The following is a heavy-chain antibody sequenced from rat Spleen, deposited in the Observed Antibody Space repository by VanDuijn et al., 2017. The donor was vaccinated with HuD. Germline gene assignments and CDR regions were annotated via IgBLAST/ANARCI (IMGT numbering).Heavy chain of an antibody. V-gene: IGHV5-34*01. J-gene: IGHJ2*01. D-gene: IGHD3-4*01. CDR3: ARQRSPTGYFDY. Sequence: TVKGRFTISRENAKNTLFLQMTSLRSEDTALYYCARQRSPTGYFDYWGQGVMVTVSS.